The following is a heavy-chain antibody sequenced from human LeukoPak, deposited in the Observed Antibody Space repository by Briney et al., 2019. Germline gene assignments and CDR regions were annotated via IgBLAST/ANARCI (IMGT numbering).Heavy chain of an antibody. CDR3: ARGVRGGVPAHSPSKYYFDY. V-gene: IGHV4-30-2*01. Sequence: PSETLSLTCAVSGGSISSGGYSWSWIRQPPGKGLEWIGYIYHSGSTYYNPSLKSRVTISVDRSKNQFSLKLSSVTAADTAVYYYARGVRGGVPAHSPSKYYFDYWGQGTLVTVSS. CDR2: IYHSGST. CDR1: GGSISSGGYS. J-gene: IGHJ4*02. D-gene: IGHD2-8*02.